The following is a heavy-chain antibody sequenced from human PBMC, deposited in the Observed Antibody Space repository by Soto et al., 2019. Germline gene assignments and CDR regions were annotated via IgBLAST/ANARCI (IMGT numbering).Heavy chain of an antibody. CDR2: IYPGDSDT. Sequence: PGESLKISCKGSGYSFTSYWIGWVRQMPGKGLEWMGIIYPGDSDTRYSPSFQGQVTISADKSISTAYLQWSSLKASDTAMYYCARQGLDIAVAVYDAFDIWGQGTMVTVSS. CDR3: ARQGLDIAVAVYDAFDI. V-gene: IGHV5-51*01. D-gene: IGHD6-19*01. J-gene: IGHJ3*02. CDR1: GYSFTSYW.